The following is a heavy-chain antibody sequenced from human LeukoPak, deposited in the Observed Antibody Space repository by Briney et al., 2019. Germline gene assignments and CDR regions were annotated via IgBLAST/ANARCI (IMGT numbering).Heavy chain of an antibody. Sequence: GGSLRLSCAASGFSLSDYYMSWIRQAPGKGLEWVSYISSSGSTIYYADSVKGRFTISRDNAKNSLYLQMNSLRAEDTAVYYCARDRSSSGWYDYWGQGTLVTVSS. CDR2: ISSSGSTI. J-gene: IGHJ4*02. D-gene: IGHD6-19*01. V-gene: IGHV3-11*01. CDR1: GFSLSDYY. CDR3: ARDRSSSGWYDY.